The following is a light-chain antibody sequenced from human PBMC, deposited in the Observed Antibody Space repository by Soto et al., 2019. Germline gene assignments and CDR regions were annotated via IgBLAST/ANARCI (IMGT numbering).Light chain of an antibody. CDR1: QSISRY. J-gene: IGKJ5*01. V-gene: IGKV1-39*01. CDR3: QQSYGTPIT. CDR2: VAS. Sequence: DIQTPHPPSSLLPSVGNRVTITCRASQSISRYLNWYQENPGKAPNLLIYVASSLQSEVTSRFSGSGSGTDFTLTITSLQTEDFATYYCQQSYGTPITFSQGTRLEIK.